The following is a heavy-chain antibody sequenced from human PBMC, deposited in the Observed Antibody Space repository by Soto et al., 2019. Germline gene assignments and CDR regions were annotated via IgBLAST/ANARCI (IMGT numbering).Heavy chain of an antibody. V-gene: IGHV1-18*01. Sequence: QVQLVQSGAEVKKPGASVKVSCKASGYTFTSYGISWVRQAPGQGLEWMGWTSAYNGNTNYSQKLRGRVTMTTDTSTSTAYMELRSLRSDDTAVYYCARDVVAAAGLNWFDPWGQGTLFTVSS. J-gene: IGHJ5*02. CDR1: GYTFTSYG. CDR2: TSAYNGNT. D-gene: IGHD6-13*01. CDR3: ARDVVAAAGLNWFDP.